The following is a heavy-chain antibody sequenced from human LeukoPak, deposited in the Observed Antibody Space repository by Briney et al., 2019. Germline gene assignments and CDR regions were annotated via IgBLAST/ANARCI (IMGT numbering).Heavy chain of an antibody. Sequence: GGSLRLSCAASGFTFSNFGMHWVRQAPGKGLVWVAFIRYDGSIKYYVDSVKGRFTISRDNSKNTLYLQMNSLRAEDTAVYYCAKEGVVVPTVSSTYYFDYWGQGTLVTVSS. J-gene: IGHJ4*02. V-gene: IGHV3-30*02. CDR3: AKEGVVVPTVSSTYYFDY. CDR1: GFTFSNFG. CDR2: IRYDGSIK. D-gene: IGHD2-2*01.